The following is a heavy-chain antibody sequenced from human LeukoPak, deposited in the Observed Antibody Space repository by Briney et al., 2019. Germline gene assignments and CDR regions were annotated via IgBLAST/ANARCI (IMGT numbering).Heavy chain of an antibody. CDR1: GGSISSGSYY. CDR2: IYTSGST. CDR3: ARNMNAFDI. V-gene: IGHV4-61*02. Sequence: PSETLSLTCTASGGSISSGSYYWSWIRQPAGKGLEWIGRIYTSGSTNYNPSLKSRVTISVDTSKNQFSLKLSSVTAADTAVYYCARNMNAFDIWGQGTMVTVSS. J-gene: IGHJ3*02.